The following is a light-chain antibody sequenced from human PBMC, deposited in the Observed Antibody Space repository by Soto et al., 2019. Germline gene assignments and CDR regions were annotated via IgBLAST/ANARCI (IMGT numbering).Light chain of an antibody. CDR2: KVS. V-gene: IGKV2-30*02. J-gene: IGKJ5*01. CDR1: QSLVHSDGIAY. Sequence: VVMNQSPLSLPVTLGQPASISCRSNQSLVHSDGIAYFSWFQQRPGRSPRRLIYKVSNRDSGVPARFSGSGSGTDFALKISRVEAEDVGVYYCMQGTHWPISFGQGTGLAI. CDR3: MQGTHWPIS.